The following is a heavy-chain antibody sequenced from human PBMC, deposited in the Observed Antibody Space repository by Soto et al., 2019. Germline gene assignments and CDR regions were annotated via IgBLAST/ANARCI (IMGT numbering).Heavy chain of an antibody. CDR3: ARGERVVANRVGMDV. J-gene: IGHJ6*02. Sequence: QVQLVQSGAEVRKPGSSVKVSCKASGDTFGSNAISWVRQAPGQGLEWMGGIIPEYGAANYAQKFEGRVTITADGSTSTAYMEMTSLTSEDTAVYYCARGERVVANRVGMDVWGQGTTVTVSS. D-gene: IGHD2-15*01. V-gene: IGHV1-69*01. CDR2: IIPEYGAA. CDR1: GDTFGSNA.